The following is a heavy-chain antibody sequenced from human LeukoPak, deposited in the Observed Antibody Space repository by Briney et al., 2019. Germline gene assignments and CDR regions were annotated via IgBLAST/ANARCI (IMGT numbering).Heavy chain of an antibody. J-gene: IGHJ4*02. V-gene: IGHV3-43*01. CDR3: AKGGTYYYGSAAWSYFDY. Sequence: GGSLRLSCAASGFTFDDCTMHWVRQAPGKGLEWVSLISWDGGSTYYADSVKGRFTISRDSSKNSLYLQMNSLRTEDTALYYCAKGGTYYYGSAAWSYFDYWGQGTLVTVSS. D-gene: IGHD3-10*01. CDR2: ISWDGGST. CDR1: GFTFDDCT.